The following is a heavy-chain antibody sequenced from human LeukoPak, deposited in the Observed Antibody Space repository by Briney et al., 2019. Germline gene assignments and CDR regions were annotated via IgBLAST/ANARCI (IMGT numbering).Heavy chain of an antibody. CDR2: IGTAGDT. J-gene: IGHJ3*02. D-gene: IGHD7-27*01. CDR1: GFTFSSYD. Sequence: GGSLRLSCAASGFTFSSYDMHWVRQATGKGLEWVSAIGTAGDTYYPGSVKGRFTISRENAKNSLYLQMNSLRAGDTAVYYCARLGVQRDWGSDVGAFDIWGQGTMVTVSS. V-gene: IGHV3-13*01. CDR3: ARLGVQRDWGSDVGAFDI.